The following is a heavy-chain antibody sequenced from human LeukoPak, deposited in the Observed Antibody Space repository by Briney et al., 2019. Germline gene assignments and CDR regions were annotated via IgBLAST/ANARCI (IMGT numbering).Heavy chain of an antibody. CDR2: IYYSGST. Sequence: SETLSLTCTVSGGSISSGGYYWSWIRQHPGKGLEWIGYIYYSGSTYYNPSLKSRVTISVDTSKNQFSLKLSSVTAADTAVYYCARAFRYSSSWSAVWFDPWGQGTLVTVSS. V-gene: IGHV4-31*03. CDR3: ARAFRYSSSWSAVWFDP. J-gene: IGHJ5*02. D-gene: IGHD6-13*01. CDR1: GGSISSGGYY.